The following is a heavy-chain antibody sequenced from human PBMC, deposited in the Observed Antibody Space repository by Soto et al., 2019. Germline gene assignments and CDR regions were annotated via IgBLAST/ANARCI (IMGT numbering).Heavy chain of an antibody. V-gene: IGHV1-46*01. Sequence: GASVKVSCKAAGYTFTSYYMHWVRQAPGQGLEWMGIINPSGGSTSYAQKFQGRVTMTRDTSTSTVYMELSSLRSEDTAVYYCARDFSYWDVAAAGTVFAYWGQGPLVTVSS. CDR1: GYTFTSYY. J-gene: IGHJ4*02. CDR3: ARDFSYWDVAAAGTVFAY. CDR2: INPSGGST. D-gene: IGHD6-13*01.